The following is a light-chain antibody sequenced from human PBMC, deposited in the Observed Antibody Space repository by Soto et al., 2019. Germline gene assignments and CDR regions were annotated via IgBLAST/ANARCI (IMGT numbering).Light chain of an antibody. V-gene: IGKV3-20*01. Sequence: EILFTQSPGTLSLSPGERATLSCRASQSVSSSYLGWYQPTHGEAPILLIYGASSRATGIPDRFSGGGSGTDFTLTISRLEPEDFEVYYCQQFSSYPLTFGGGTKVDIK. CDR1: QSVSSSY. CDR3: QQFSSYPLT. CDR2: GAS. J-gene: IGKJ4*01.